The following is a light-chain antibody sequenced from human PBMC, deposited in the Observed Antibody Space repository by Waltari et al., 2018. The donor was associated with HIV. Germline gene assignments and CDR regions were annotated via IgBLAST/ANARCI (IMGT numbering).Light chain of an antibody. V-gene: IGLV9-49*01. J-gene: IGLJ3*02. CDR1: SGYNNYN. Sequence: QPILTQTPSASASLGASVTLTCTLSSGYNNYNVDWYQQRPGEGPRFVMRVDNAGMVGVKWDGIPDGFSGLGSGLNHSLIIKNIQEEEESDFFCGADHCSAAEFDWVFGVGTKLTVL. CDR2: VDNAGMVG. CDR3: GADHCSAAEFDWV.